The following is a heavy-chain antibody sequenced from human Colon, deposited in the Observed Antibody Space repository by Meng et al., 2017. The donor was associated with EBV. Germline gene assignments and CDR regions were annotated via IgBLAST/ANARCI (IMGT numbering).Heavy chain of an antibody. V-gene: IGHV7-4-1*02. CDR2: RNTNTGDP. J-gene: IGHJ4*02. CDR1: GYTFSSYA. Sequence: LDDSGSHVKTPGGSVKVSCKVYGYTFSSYAMNWVLQATGQGLGWMGWRNTNTGDPTCAHGFTGRFVFSLDTSVSTAYLQISRLKAEDTAVYYCARDKIAVAGITGDYWGQGTLVTVSS. D-gene: IGHD6-19*01. CDR3: ARDKIAVAGITGDY.